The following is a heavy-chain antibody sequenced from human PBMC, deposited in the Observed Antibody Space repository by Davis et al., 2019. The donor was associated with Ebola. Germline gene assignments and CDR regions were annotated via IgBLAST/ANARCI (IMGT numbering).Heavy chain of an antibody. J-gene: IGHJ4*02. V-gene: IGHV5-51*01. Sequence: KVSCKGSGYSFTNYWIGWVRQMPGKGLECMGIIFPGDSDTRYSPSFQGQVTISADKSISTAYLQWSSLKASDTAMYYCARRSIFEDFDYWGQGTLVTVSS. CDR1: GYSFTNYW. CDR2: IFPGDSDT. CDR3: ARRSIFEDFDY. D-gene: IGHD3-3*01.